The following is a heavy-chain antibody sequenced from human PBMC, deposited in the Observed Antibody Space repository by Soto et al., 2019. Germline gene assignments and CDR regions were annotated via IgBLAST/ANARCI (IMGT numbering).Heavy chain of an antibody. CDR2: ISYSGTT. Sequence: SETLSLTCTVSGVSVSSGSFYWAWIRQPPGKGLEWIGFISYSGTTNYNPSLKSRVTISVDTSRSQISLKVSSLTAADSAVYYCARSGYGDYLRYFDYWGQGTLVTVSS. V-gene: IGHV4-61*01. CDR3: ARSGYGDYLRYFDY. J-gene: IGHJ4*02. CDR1: GVSVSSGSFY. D-gene: IGHD4-17*01.